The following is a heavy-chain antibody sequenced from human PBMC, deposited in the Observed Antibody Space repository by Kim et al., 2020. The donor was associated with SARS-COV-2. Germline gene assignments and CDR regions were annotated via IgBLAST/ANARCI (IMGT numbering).Heavy chain of an antibody. D-gene: IGHD3-3*01. CDR3: ARVRFLDEDGEFDY. Sequence: ASVKVSCKASGYTFTSYAMHWVRQAPGQRLEWMGWINAGNGNTKYSQKFQGRVTITRDTSASTAYMELSSLRSEDTAVYYCARVRFLDEDGEFDYWGQGTLVTVSS. V-gene: IGHV1-3*01. CDR1: GYTFTSYA. J-gene: IGHJ4*02. CDR2: INAGNGNT.